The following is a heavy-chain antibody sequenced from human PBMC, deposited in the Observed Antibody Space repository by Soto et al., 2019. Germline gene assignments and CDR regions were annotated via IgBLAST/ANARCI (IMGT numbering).Heavy chain of an antibody. CDR2: IIPILGIA. V-gene: IGHV1-69*02. Sequence: QVQLVQSGAEVKKPGSSVKVSCKASGGTFSSYTISWVRQAPGQGLEWMGRIIPILGIANYAQKFQGRVTITADKSTSTAYMELSSVRSDDTAVYYCARALPIVVVAADGWFAPGGQGNLVTVSS. D-gene: IGHD2-15*01. CDR3: ARALPIVVVAADGWFAP. CDR1: GGTFSSYT. J-gene: IGHJ5*02.